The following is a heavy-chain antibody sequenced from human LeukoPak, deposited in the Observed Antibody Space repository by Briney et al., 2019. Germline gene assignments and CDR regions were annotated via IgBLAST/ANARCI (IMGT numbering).Heavy chain of an antibody. CDR2: NYYSGSS. CDR3: ARVGHDDGSCYFLGDSFET. V-gene: IGHV4-39*07. Sequence: SETLPLTCTVSGGSISSSSYYWGWIRQPPGKGLEWIGNNYYSGSSYYNPSLKSRVTISVEPSKNQFSLKLSSVTAADTAVYYCARVGHDDGSCYFLGDSFETWGQGTTVTVSS. D-gene: IGHD3-22*01. J-gene: IGHJ3*02. CDR1: GGSISSSSYY.